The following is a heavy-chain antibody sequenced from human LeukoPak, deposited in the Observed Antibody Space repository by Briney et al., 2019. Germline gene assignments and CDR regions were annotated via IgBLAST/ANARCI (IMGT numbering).Heavy chain of an antibody. D-gene: IGHD5-12*01. CDR1: GGSISSGGHS. CDR3: ASVKPGYGDAFDV. V-gene: IGHV4-30-2*01. J-gene: IGHJ3*01. Sequence: SETLSLTCAVSGGSISSGGHSWSWIRQPPGKGLEWIGYIYHSGSTYYNPSLKSRVTISVDRSKNQFSLKLSSVTTADTAVYFCASVKPGYGDAFDVWGQGTMVTVSS. CDR2: IYHSGST.